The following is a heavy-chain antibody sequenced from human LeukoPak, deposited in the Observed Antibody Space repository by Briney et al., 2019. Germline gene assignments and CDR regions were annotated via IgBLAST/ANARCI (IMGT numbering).Heavy chain of an antibody. CDR1: GYTFTSYA. J-gene: IGHJ5*02. Sequence: VASVKVSCKASGYTFTSYAMHWVRQAPGQRLEWMGWINAGNGNTKYSQKFQGRVTITRDTSASTAYMELSSLRSEDTAVYYCARGRITIFGVEKNWFDPWGQGTLVTVSS. D-gene: IGHD3-3*01. CDR2: INAGNGNT. CDR3: ARGRITIFGVEKNWFDP. V-gene: IGHV1-3*01.